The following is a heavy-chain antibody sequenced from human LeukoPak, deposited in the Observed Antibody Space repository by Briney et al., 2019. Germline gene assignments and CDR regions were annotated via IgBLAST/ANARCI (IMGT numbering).Heavy chain of an antibody. V-gene: IGHV3-53*01. Sequence: GGSLGLSCAASGFTVSSNYMSWVRQAPGKGLEWVSVIYSGGSTCYADSVKGRFTIPRDNSKNTLYLQMNSLRAEDTAVYYCAVLVAAADYWGQGTLVTVSS. J-gene: IGHJ4*02. CDR2: IYSGGST. D-gene: IGHD2-15*01. CDR1: GFTVSSNY. CDR3: AVLVAAADY.